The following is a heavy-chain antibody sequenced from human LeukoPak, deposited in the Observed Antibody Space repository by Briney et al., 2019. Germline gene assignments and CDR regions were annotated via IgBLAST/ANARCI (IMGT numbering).Heavy chain of an antibody. CDR2: IYYSGST. CDR3: ARHGSTDYFDY. CDR1: GGSISSTTSY. Sequence: SETLSPTCAVSGGSISSTTSYWGWIRQPPGKGLKWIGRIYYSGSTFYNPSLKSRVTISVDTSKNQLSLRLSSVTAADTAVYYCARHGSTDYFDYWGQGTLVTVSS. J-gene: IGHJ4*02. V-gene: IGHV4-39*01. D-gene: IGHD2-2*03.